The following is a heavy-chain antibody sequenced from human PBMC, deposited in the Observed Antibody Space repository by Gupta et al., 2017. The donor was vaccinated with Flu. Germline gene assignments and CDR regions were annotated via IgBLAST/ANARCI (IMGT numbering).Heavy chain of an antibody. Sequence: EVQLVGSGGGWVQPGRSLRLPCAASGFTFGDYGHPWVRQVPGRGLEWVSSISWNSGTIGYADPVKGRFTISRDNTKTSLYLQMNSLRAEDTALYYCAKDNSASSLSFDYWGQGTLVTVSS. D-gene: IGHD6-6*01. CDR3: AKDNSASSLSFDY. J-gene: IGHJ4*02. CDR2: ISWNSGTI. V-gene: IGHV3-9*01. CDR1: GFTFGDYG.